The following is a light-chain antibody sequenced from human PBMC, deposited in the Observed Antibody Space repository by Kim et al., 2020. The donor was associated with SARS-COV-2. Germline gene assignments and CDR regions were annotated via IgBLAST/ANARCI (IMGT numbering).Light chain of an antibody. V-gene: IGKV3-15*01. J-gene: IGKJ2*01. CDR2: GAS. Sequence: EIVMTQSPATLSVSPGERATLSCRASQSVSSNLAWYQQKPGQAPRLLIYGASTRATTIPARFSGSGSGTEFTLTISSLQSEDFAVYYCQQYNRGYTFGQGTKLEI. CDR1: QSVSSN. CDR3: QQYNRGYT.